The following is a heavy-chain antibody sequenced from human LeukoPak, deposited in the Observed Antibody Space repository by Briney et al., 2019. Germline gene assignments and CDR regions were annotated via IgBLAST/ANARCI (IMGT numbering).Heavy chain of an antibody. D-gene: IGHD2-2*01. CDR3: ATVYSSSPLRPMDV. Sequence: GGSLRLSCAVSGFTFNTYVMSWVRQAPGKGLEWVSAISGSGGGTYYVASVKGRFTISRDNSKNTLYLQMNSLRAEDTAVYYCATVYSSSPLRPMDVWGQGTTVTVSS. V-gene: IGHV3-23*01. J-gene: IGHJ6*02. CDR1: GFTFNTYV. CDR2: ISGSGGGT.